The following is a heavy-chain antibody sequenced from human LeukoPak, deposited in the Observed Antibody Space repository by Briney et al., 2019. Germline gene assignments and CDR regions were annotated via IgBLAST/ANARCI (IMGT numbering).Heavy chain of an antibody. J-gene: IGHJ4*02. Sequence: SVKVSCKASGGTFSSYAISWVRQVPGQGLEWTGRIIPIFGTANYAQKFQGRVTITTDESTSTAYMELSSLRSEDTAVYYCAREIAAAGTYFDYWGQGTLVTVSS. CDR2: IIPIFGTA. D-gene: IGHD6-13*01. CDR3: AREIAAAGTYFDY. V-gene: IGHV1-69*05. CDR1: GGTFSSYA.